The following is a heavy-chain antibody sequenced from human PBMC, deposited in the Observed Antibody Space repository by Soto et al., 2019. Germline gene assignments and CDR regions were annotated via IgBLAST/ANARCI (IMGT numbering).Heavy chain of an antibody. D-gene: IGHD5-12*01. J-gene: IGHJ4*02. CDR2: IIPIFGTA. CDR1: GGTFSSYA. CDR3: AKDARPDGYWDFDY. V-gene: IGHV1-69*13. Sequence: SVKVSCKASGGTFSSYAISWVRQAPGQGLEWMGGIIPIFGTANYAQKFQGRVTITADESTSTAYMELSSLRSEDTAVYYCAKDARPDGYWDFDYWGQGTLVTVSS.